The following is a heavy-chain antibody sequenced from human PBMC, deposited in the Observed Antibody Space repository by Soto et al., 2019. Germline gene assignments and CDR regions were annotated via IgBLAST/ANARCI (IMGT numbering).Heavy chain of an antibody. J-gene: IGHJ4*02. CDR2: IIPIFGTA. Sequence: SVKVSCKASGGTFTSYAISWVRQAPGQGLEWMGGIIPIFGTANYAQKFQGRVTITADESTSTAYMELSSLRSEDTAVYYCARDAGQQWPSDYWGQGTLVTVSS. V-gene: IGHV1-69*13. CDR1: GGTFTSYA. CDR3: ARDAGQQWPSDY. D-gene: IGHD6-19*01.